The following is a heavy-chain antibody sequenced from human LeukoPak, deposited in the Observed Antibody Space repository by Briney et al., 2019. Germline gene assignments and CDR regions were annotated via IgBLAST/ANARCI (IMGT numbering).Heavy chain of an antibody. CDR2: FDPEDGET. CDR1: GYTLTELS. CDR3: ARALSGYSTKLTKRNYYYYMDV. Sequence: GASVKVSCKVSGYTLTELSMHWVRQAPGKGLERMGGFDPEDGETIYAQKFQGRVTMTEDTSTDTAYMELSSLRSEDTAVYYCARALSGYSTKLTKRNYYYYMDVWGKGTTVTVSS. V-gene: IGHV1-24*01. D-gene: IGHD3-3*01. J-gene: IGHJ6*03.